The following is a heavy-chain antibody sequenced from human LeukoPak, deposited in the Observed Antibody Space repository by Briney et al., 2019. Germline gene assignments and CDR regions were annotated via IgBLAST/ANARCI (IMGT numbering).Heavy chain of an antibody. V-gene: IGHV1-18*01. D-gene: IGHD4-17*01. CDR2: ISAYNGNT. J-gene: IGHJ4*02. CDR1: GGTFSSYA. CDR3: ARTVTTDVYYFDY. Sequence: ASVKVSCKASGGTFSSYAISWVRQAPGQGLEWMGWISAYNGNTNYAQKLQGRVTMTTDTSTSTAYMELRSLRSDDTAVYYCARTVTTDVYYFDYWGQGTLVTVSS.